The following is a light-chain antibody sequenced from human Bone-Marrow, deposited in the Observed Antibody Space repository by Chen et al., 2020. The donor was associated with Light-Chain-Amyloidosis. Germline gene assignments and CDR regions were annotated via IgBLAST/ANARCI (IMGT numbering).Light chain of an antibody. CDR3: TSYSGTYNLVL. J-gene: IGLJ2*01. CDR2: EVT. Sequence: QSALSQPPSASGSPGQSVTISCTGDSMDVGGDNYVSWYQQFPGKAPNLIIYEVTKRPSGVPDRFSGTKSGNTASLIVSGLQAEDEADYFCTSYSGTYNLVLFGGGTKLTVL. V-gene: IGLV2-8*01. CDR1: SMDVGGDNY.